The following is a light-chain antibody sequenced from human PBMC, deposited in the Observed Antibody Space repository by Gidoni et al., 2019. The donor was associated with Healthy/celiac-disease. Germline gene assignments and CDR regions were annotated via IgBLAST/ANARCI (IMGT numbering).Light chain of an antibody. Sequence: DIVLTQSPGTLSLSPGERATLSCRASQSVSSSYLAGYQQKPGQAPRLLIDGASSRATGIPDRFSGSGSGTDFTLTISRLEPEDFAVYYCQQYGSSPITFXXXTRLEIK. CDR1: QSVSSSY. CDR2: GAS. V-gene: IGKV3-20*01. J-gene: IGKJ5*01. CDR3: QQYGSSPIT.